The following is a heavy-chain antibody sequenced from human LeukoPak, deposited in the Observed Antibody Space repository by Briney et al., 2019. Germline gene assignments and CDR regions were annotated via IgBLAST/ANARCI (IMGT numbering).Heavy chain of an antibody. Sequence: PGGSLRLSCAASGFTFSSYSMNWVRQAPGKGLEWVSYISSSSSTIYYADSVKGRFTISRDNAKNSLYLQMNSLRAEDTAVYYCARIQLWPYHYFDYWGQGTLVTVSS. CDR2: ISSSSSTI. J-gene: IGHJ4*02. D-gene: IGHD5-18*01. V-gene: IGHV3-48*01. CDR1: GFTFSSYS. CDR3: ARIQLWPYHYFDY.